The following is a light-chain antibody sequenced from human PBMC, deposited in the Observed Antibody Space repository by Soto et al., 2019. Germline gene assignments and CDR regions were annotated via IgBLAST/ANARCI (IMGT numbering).Light chain of an antibody. V-gene: IGKV3-15*01. Sequence: EIVLTQSPGALSLSPGERATLSCRASQSVRGSLAWYQQKPGQAPRLLIYGASTRATGIPARFSGSGSGTDFTLTISSLQPEDFATYYCQQSYSTPISFGQGTRLEIK. CDR1: QSVRGS. CDR3: QQSYSTPIS. CDR2: GAS. J-gene: IGKJ5*01.